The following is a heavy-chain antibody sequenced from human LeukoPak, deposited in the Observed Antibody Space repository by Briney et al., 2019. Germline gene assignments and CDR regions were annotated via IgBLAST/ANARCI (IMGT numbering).Heavy chain of an antibody. J-gene: IGHJ4*02. V-gene: IGHV3-30*02. CDR1: GFTFSSYG. CDR2: IRYDGSNK. Sequence: PGGSLRLSCAASGFTFSSYGMHWVRQAPGKGLEWVAFIRYDGSNKYYADSVKGRFTISRDNSKNTLYLQMNSLRAEDTAVYYCAKDISLGSRMGAYYFDYWGQGTLVTVSS. D-gene: IGHD1-26*01. CDR3: AKDISLGSRMGAYYFDY.